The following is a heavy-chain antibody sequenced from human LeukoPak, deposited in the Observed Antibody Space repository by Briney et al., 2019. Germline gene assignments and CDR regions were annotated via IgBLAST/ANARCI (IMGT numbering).Heavy chain of an antibody. D-gene: IGHD2-2*01. CDR3: ARDGGCSSTSCYSRFNWFDP. V-gene: IGHV3-48*01. Sequence: AGGSLRLSCAASGFTFSSYSMNWVRQAPGKGLEWVSYISSSSSTIYYADSVEGRFIISRDNAKNSLYLQMNSLRAEDTAVYYCARDGGCSSTSCYSRFNWFDPWGRGTLVTVSS. J-gene: IGHJ5*02. CDR2: ISSSSSTI. CDR1: GFTFSSYS.